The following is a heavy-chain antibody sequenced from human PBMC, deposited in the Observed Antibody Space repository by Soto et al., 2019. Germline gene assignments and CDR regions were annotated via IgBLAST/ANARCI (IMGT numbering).Heavy chain of an antibody. CDR2: INPNSGGT. V-gene: IGHV1-2*04. CDR1: GYTFTGYY. D-gene: IGHD3-9*01. Sequence: ASVKVSCKASGYTFTGYYMHWVRQAPGQGLEWMGWINPNSGGTNYAQKFQDWVTMTRDTSISTAYMELSRLRSDDTAVYYCASSNYDILTGPTRRDYYYYMDVWGKGTTVTVSS. CDR3: ASSNYDILTGPTRRDYYYYMDV. J-gene: IGHJ6*03.